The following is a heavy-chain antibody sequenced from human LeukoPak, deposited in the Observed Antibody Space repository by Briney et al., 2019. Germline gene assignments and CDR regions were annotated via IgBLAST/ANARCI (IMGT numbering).Heavy chain of an antibody. D-gene: IGHD1-26*01. J-gene: IGHJ3*02. CDR1: GFTFSSYS. CDR2: ISSSSSTI. CDR3: ARDRQYSGSYHKDAFDI. Sequence: GGSLRLSCAASGFTFSSYSMNWVRQAPGKGLEWVSYISSSSSTIYYAGSVKGRFTISRDNAKNSLYLQMNSLRDEDTAVYYCARDRQYSGSYHKDAFDIWGQGTMVTVSS. V-gene: IGHV3-48*02.